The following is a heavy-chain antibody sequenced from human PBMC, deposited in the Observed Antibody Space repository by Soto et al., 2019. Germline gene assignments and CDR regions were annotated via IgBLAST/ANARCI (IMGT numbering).Heavy chain of an antibody. CDR1: GYSFTSYW. D-gene: IGHD6-13*01. CDR3: ARFFTSIAAADNYYYYGMDV. V-gene: IGHV5-51*01. J-gene: IGHJ6*02. Sequence: HGESLKISCKGSGYSFTSYWIGWVRQMPGKGLEWMGIIYPGDSDTRYSPSFQGQVTISADKSISTAYLQWSSLKASDTAMYYCARFFTSIAAADNYYYYGMDVWGQGTTVTVSS. CDR2: IYPGDSDT.